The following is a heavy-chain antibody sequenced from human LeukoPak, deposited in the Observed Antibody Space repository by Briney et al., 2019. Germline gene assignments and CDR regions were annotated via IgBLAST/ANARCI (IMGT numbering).Heavy chain of an antibody. CDR2: ISGSGGST. CDR3: ARDGPTPYSNYLWL. CDR1: GFTFSSYA. D-gene: IGHD4-11*01. V-gene: IGHV3-23*01. Sequence: PGGSLRLSCAASGFTFSSYAMSWVRQAPGKGLEWVSAISGSGGSTYYADSVKGRFTISRDNAKNSLYLQMNSLRAEDTAVYYCARDGPTPYSNYLWLWGQGTLVTVSS. J-gene: IGHJ4*02.